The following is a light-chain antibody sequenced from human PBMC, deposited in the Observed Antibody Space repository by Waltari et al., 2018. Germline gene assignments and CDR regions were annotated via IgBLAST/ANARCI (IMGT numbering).Light chain of an antibody. CDR1: RSVSSNY. CDR3: QQYGTSPVT. V-gene: IGKV3-20*01. CDR2: DAS. Sequence: EIVLTQSPGPLSWSPGERATLSCRARRSVSSNYLAWYQQKRGQAPRLLIYDASNRATGIADRFSGSGSGTDFTLTISRLEPEDFAVFYCQQYGTSPVTFGGGTKVEIK. J-gene: IGKJ4*01.